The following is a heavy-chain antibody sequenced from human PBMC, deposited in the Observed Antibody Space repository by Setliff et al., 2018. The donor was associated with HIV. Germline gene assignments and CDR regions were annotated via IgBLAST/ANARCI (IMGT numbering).Heavy chain of an antibody. J-gene: IGHJ6*02. CDR1: GFTFSSYW. Sequence: GGSLRLSCAASGFTFSSYWMSWVRQAPGKGLEWVANIKQDGSEKYYVDSVKGRFTISRDNAKNSLYLQMNSLGAEDTAVYYCAREVYYYYYGMDVWGQGTTVTVSS. CDR2: IKQDGSEK. V-gene: IGHV3-7*01. CDR3: AREVYYYYYGMDV.